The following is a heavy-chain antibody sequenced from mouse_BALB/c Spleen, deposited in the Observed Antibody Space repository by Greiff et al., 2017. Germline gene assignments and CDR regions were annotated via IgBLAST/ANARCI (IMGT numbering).Heavy chain of an antibody. Sequence: DVKLQESGPGLVKPSQSLSLTCSVTGYSITSGYYWNWIRQFPGNKLEWMGYISYDGSNNYNPSLKNRISITRDTSKNQFFLKLNSVTTEDTATYYCARVLLRYLYGYFDVWGAGTTVTVAS. CDR2: ISYDGSN. V-gene: IGHV3-6*02. J-gene: IGHJ1*01. D-gene: IGHD1-1*01. CDR1: GYSITSGYY. CDR3: ARVLLRYLYGYFDV.